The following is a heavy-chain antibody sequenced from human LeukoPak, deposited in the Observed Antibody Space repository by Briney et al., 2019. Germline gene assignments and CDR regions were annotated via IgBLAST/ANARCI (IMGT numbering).Heavy chain of an antibody. D-gene: IGHD3-22*01. CDR1: GYTFTSYA. Sequence: ASVKVSCKASGYTFTSYAMNWVRQAPGQGLEWMGWININTGNPTYAQGFTGRFVFSLDTSVSTAYLQIGSLKAEDTAVYYCASKTYYDDSSGPRDAFDIWGQGTMVTVSS. CDR3: ASKTYYDDSSGPRDAFDI. CDR2: ININTGNP. J-gene: IGHJ3*02. V-gene: IGHV7-4-1*01.